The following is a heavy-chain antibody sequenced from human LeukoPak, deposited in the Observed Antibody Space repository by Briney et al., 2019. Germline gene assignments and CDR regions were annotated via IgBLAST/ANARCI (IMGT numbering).Heavy chain of an antibody. CDR3: ARLRYSNYKSFDY. CDR1: GYSFTSYW. V-gene: IGHV5-51*01. CDR2: TYPGDSDT. Sequence: GESLQISCKGSGYSFTSYWIGWVRQMPGKGLEWMGITYPGDSDTSYSASFQGQVTILADKSISTAYLQWSSLKASDTAMYYCARLRYSNYKSFDYWGQGTLVTVSS. D-gene: IGHD4-11*01. J-gene: IGHJ4*02.